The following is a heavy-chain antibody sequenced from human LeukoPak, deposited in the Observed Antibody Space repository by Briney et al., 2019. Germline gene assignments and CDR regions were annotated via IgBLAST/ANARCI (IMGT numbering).Heavy chain of an antibody. D-gene: IGHD6-6*01. CDR2: IYPGDSRI. V-gene: IGHV5-51*01. CDR1: GYTFTDYW. Sequence: GESLKISCEGFGYTFTDYWIGWVRQVPGKGLEWMGVIYPGDSRIRYNPSFQGQVTISADKSINTAYLQWNSLKASDTAIYYCPRRDLLSTSSGPWGQGTLVTVSS. CDR3: PRRDLLSTSSGP. J-gene: IGHJ5*02.